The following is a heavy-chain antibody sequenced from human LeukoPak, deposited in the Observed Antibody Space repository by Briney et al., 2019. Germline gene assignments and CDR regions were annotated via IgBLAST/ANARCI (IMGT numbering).Heavy chain of an antibody. V-gene: IGHV1-69*02. CDR2: IIPILGIA. Sequence: ASVKVSCKASGGTFSSYTISWVRQAPGQGLEWMGRIIPILGIANYAQKFQGRVTITADKSTSTAYMELSSLRSEDTAVYYCAYCINGVCYRGGVYGMDVWGQGTTVTVSS. D-gene: IGHD2-8*01. J-gene: IGHJ6*02. CDR1: GGTFSSYT. CDR3: AYCINGVCYRGGVYGMDV.